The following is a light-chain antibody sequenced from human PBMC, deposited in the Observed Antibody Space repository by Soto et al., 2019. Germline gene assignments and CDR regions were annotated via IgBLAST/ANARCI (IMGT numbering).Light chain of an antibody. CDR2: DAS. V-gene: IGKV1-33*01. Sequence: DIQMTQSPSSLSESVGDRVTITCQASQDISNYSNWYQQKPGKAPKLLIYDASNLETGVPSRFSGSGSGTDFTFTISSLQPEDIATYYCQQYDNLPPFTFGPGTKVDIK. CDR1: QDISNY. CDR3: QQYDNLPPFT. J-gene: IGKJ3*01.